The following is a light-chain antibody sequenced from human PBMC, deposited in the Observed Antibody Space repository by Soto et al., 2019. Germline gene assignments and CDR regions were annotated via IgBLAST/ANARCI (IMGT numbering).Light chain of an antibody. CDR3: GSYAGSNTLV. V-gene: IGLV2-23*01. Sequence: QSALTQPASVSGSPGQSITISCTGTSSDVGSYNLVSWYQQHPGKAPKLMIYAGSKRPSGVSNRFSGSKSGNTAPLTISGLQAEDEADYYCGSYAGSNTLVFGGGTQLTVL. CDR1: SSDVGSYNL. CDR2: AGS. J-gene: IGLJ2*01.